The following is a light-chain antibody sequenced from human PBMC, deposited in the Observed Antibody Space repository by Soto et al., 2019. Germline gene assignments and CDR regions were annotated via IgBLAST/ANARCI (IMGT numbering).Light chain of an antibody. V-gene: IGKV1-39*01. CDR2: AAS. J-gene: IGKJ2*01. CDR1: QSISNS. Sequence: DIQMTQSPSSLSASVGDRVTITCRASQSISNSLNWYQQKPGKAPKLLICAASSLQSGVPSRFSGSGSGTDFPLTISSLQPGDFADYYCQQSYSTPYTFAQGTKLEIK. CDR3: QQSYSTPYT.